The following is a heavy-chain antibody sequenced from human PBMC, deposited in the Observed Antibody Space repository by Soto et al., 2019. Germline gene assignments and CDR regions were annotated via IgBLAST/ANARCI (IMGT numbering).Heavy chain of an antibody. CDR2: INPNSGRT. Sequence: QVRLVQSGAEVKKPGASVKVSCKASGYTFTGYYMHWVRQAPGQGLEWMGWINPNSGRTNYAQKFKGRVTITRDTSSSTASMERSRLGSDDTPVYYCARAASLTYYYASSGYGAPFYVAYWGERNLVAVAS. J-gene: IGHJ4*02. V-gene: IGHV1-2*02. CDR3: ARAASLTYYYASSGYGAPFYVAY. CDR1: GYTFTGYY. D-gene: IGHD3-22*01.